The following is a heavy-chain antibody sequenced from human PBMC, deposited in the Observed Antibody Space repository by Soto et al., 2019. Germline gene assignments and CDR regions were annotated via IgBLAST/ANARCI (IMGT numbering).Heavy chain of an antibody. J-gene: IGHJ4*02. Sequence: EVQLLESGGGLIQPGGSLRLSCAASGFSFSTYAMSWVRQAPGKGLEWVSTISARGDIIYYADSVKGRFTISRDNSRNTLYLQMKSLRAEDSAIYYCAKDRGEGAYWGRGTLVTVSS. CDR2: ISARGDII. V-gene: IGHV3-23*01. CDR1: GFSFSTYA. CDR3: AKDRGEGAY. D-gene: IGHD3-10*01.